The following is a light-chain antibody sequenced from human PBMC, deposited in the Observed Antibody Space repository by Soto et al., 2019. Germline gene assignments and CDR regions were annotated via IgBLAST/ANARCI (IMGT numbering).Light chain of an antibody. CDR2: AAS. J-gene: IGKJ2*01. Sequence: DLQLTQSPSFLSASVGDRVTITCRASQGISSYLAWYQQKPGKAPKLLIYAASTLQSGVPSRFSGSGSGTEFTLTISSLQPEDFATYYCQQLNSYPRNTFGQGTKLEIK. CDR3: QQLNSYPRNT. CDR1: QGISSY. V-gene: IGKV1-9*01.